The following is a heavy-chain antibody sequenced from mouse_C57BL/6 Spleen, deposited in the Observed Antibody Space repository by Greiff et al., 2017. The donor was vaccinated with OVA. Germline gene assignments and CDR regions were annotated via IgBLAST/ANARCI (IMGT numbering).Heavy chain of an antibody. CDR2: INPYNGGT. D-gene: IGHD4-1*02. CDR1: GYTFTDYY. V-gene: IGHV1-19*01. J-gene: IGHJ2*01. Sequence: EVKLMESGPVLVKPGASVKMSCKASGYTFTDYYMNWVKQSHGKSLEWIGVINPYNGGTSYNQKFKGKATLTVDKSSSTAYMELNSLTSEDSAVYCCAKRATGVNYWGQGTTLTVAS. CDR3: AKRATGVNY.